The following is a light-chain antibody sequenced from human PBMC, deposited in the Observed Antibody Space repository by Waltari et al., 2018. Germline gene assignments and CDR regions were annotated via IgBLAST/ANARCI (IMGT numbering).Light chain of an antibody. J-gene: IGKJ5*01. Sequence: DIQMTPTLPSLSASMGDGVSITCQASQDIEFYLTWYQQKPGKAPTLLIYDASNLATGVPARCSGSGSGTDFTFTISSLQPEDIATYYCQQYDKLLVTFGQGTRLEI. CDR3: QQYDKLLVT. CDR2: DAS. CDR1: QDIEFY. V-gene: IGKV1-33*01.